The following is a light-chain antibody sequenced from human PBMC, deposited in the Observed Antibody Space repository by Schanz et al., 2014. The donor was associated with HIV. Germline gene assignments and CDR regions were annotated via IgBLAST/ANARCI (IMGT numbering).Light chain of an antibody. V-gene: IGLV2-8*01. J-gene: IGLJ3*02. CDR2: EVT. CDR3: GSCSTTNTCT. CDR1: SSDVGGYNY. Sequence: QSALTQPPSASGSPGQSVTISCTGTSSDVGGYNYLSWYQQHPGKAPKLLIYEVTKRPSGVPDRFSGSKSGNTASLTVSGLQAEDEADYYCGSCSTTNTCTFGGGTKLTVL.